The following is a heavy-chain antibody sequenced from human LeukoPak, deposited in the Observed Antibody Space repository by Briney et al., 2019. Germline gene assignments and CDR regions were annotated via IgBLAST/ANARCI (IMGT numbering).Heavy chain of an antibody. Sequence: ASVRVSCKASGYTFTSYYLHWVRQAPGQGLEWMGVIHPSGGSTTYAQKFQGRVTMTKDTFTSTVYMDLSSLRSEDTAIYYCARMDMDMAMVTNYFEYWGQGTLVTVSS. J-gene: IGHJ4*02. CDR2: IHPSGGST. V-gene: IGHV1-46*01. D-gene: IGHD4/OR15-4a*01. CDR3: ARMDMDMAMVTNYFEY. CDR1: GYTFTSYY.